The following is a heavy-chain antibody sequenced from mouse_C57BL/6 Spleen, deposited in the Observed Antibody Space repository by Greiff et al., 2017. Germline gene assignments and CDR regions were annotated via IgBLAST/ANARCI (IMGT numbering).Heavy chain of an antibody. CDR3: AREGLGPGFAY. V-gene: IGHV3-6*01. CDR1: GYSITSGYY. D-gene: IGHD4-1*01. Sequence: EVKLQESGPGLVKPSQSLSLTCSVTGYSITSGYYWNWIRQFPGNKLEWMGYISYDGSNNYNPSLKNRISITRDTSKNQFFLKLNSVTTEDTATYYCAREGLGPGFAYWGQGTLVTVSA. CDR2: ISYDGSN. J-gene: IGHJ3*01.